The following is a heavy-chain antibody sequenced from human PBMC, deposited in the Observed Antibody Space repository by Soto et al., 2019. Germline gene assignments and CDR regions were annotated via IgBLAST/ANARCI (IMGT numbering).Heavy chain of an antibody. V-gene: IGHV5-51*03. D-gene: IGHD6-19*01. CDR1: GYSFTSYW. Sequence: EVQLVQSGAEVKKPGESLKISCKGSGYSFTSYWIGWVRQMPGKGLEWMGIIYPGDSDTRYSPSFQGQVTISADKSISTAYLQWSSLKASDTARYSCARVTRAVAGRGAFDPWGQGTLVTVSS. J-gene: IGHJ5*02. CDR2: IYPGDSDT. CDR3: ARVTRAVAGRGAFDP.